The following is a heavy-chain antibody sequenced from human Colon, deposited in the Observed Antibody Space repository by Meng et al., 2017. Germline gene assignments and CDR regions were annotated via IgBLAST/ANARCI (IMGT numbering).Heavy chain of an antibody. CDR1: GGSISSGTYY. CDR2: IHYRGST. Sequence: QVQLQQWGAGLLKPSETLSLPCAAYGGSISSGTYYWGWIRQLPGKGLEWIAYIHYRGSTYYSPSLKSRVTISVDTSKNQLSLKLSSMTAADTAVYYCARYVFDSSSLYSNWFDPWGQGTLVTVSS. D-gene: IGHD3-22*01. V-gene: IGHV4-31*11. J-gene: IGHJ5*02. CDR3: ARYVFDSSSLYSNWFDP.